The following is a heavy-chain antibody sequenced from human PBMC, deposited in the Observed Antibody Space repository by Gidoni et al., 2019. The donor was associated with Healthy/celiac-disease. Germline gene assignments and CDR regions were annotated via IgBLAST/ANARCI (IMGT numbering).Heavy chain of an antibody. J-gene: IGHJ5*02. Sequence: QVQLQQWGAGLLKPSETLSLTCAVYGGSFSGYSWSWIRQPPGKGLEWIGEINHSGSTNYNPAPKSRSTISVDTSKNPFPLELSLGTAADPAVYFCARGRFPPSLYYYDSRRFDPWGQGTLVTVSS. V-gene: IGHV4-34*01. CDR2: INHSGST. CDR3: ARGRFPPSLYYYDSRRFDP. D-gene: IGHD3-22*01. CDR1: GGSFSGYS.